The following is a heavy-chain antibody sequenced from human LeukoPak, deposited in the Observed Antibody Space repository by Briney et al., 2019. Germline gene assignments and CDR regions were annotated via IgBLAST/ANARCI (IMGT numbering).Heavy chain of an antibody. CDR3: VRYYTSQSWYFDL. Sequence: GGSLRLSCAASGFTFSSDWMVWVRQPPGKGLEWVANIKPDEGEKYYVDSVKGRFTVSRDNAKNSLYLQMNSLRVEDTAVYYCVRYYTSQSWYFDLWGRGTLVTVSS. CDR2: IKPDEGEK. V-gene: IGHV3-7*01. CDR1: GFTFSSDW. J-gene: IGHJ2*01. D-gene: IGHD3-10*01.